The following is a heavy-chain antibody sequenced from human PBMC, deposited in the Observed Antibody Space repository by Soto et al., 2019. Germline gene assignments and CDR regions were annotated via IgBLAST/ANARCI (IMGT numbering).Heavy chain of an antibody. Sequence: EVQLLESGGGLVQPGGSLRLSCAASGFTFSSYAMSWVRQAPGKGLEWVSAISGSGGSTYYADTVKGLFTISGDNSTNTLYLQMNSLRAEDTAVYYCAKEAYSSSGAEYFQHWGQGTLVTVSS. V-gene: IGHV3-23*01. J-gene: IGHJ1*01. CDR1: GFTFSSYA. CDR2: ISGSGGST. D-gene: IGHD6-6*01. CDR3: AKEAYSSSGAEYFQH.